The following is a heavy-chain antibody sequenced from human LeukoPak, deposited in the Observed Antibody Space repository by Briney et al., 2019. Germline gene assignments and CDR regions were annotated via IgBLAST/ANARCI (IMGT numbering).Heavy chain of an antibody. J-gene: IGHJ6*02. Sequence: ASVKVSCKASGYTFTGYYMHWVRQAPGQGLEWMGWINPNSGGTNYAQKFQGWVTMTRDTSISTAYMELSRLRSDDTAVYYCARGGQFPDIVVVVAALDYYYGMDVWGQGTTVTVSS. V-gene: IGHV1-2*04. D-gene: IGHD2-15*01. CDR1: GYTFTGYY. CDR2: INPNSGGT. CDR3: ARGGQFPDIVVVVAALDYYYGMDV.